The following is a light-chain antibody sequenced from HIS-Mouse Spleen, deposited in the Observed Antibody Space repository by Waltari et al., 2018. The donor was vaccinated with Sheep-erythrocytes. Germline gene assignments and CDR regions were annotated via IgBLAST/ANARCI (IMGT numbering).Light chain of an antibody. CDR3: QAWDSSTAWV. J-gene: IGLJ3*02. V-gene: IGLV3-1*01. Sequence: SYELTQPPSVSVSPGQTASITCSGDKLGDKYAFWYQQKPGQSPVLVIYQDSKRPSGTPKRFSGANSGNTATLTISGTQAMDEADYYCQAWDSSTAWVFGGGTKLTVL. CDR2: QDS. CDR1: KLGDKY.